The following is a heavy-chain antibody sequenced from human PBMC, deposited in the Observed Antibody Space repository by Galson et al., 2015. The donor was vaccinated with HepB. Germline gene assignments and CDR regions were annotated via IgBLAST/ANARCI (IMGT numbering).Heavy chain of an antibody. V-gene: IGHV1-46*01. J-gene: IGHJ6*02. CDR1: GHTFTSYY. CDR2: INPSGGST. CDR3: ARDIVVVPAAIRPIRYYYYYGMDV. D-gene: IGHD2-2*02. Sequence: SVKVSCKASGHTFTSYYMHWVRQAPGQGLEWMGIINPSGGSTSYAQKFQGRVTMTRDTSTSTVYMELSSLRSEDTAVYYCARDIVVVPAAIRPIRYYYYYGMDVWGQGTTVTVSS.